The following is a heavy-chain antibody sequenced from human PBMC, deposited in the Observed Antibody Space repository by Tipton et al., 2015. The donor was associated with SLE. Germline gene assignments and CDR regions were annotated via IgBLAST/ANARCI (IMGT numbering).Heavy chain of an antibody. CDR1: GGSFSVYY. CDR3: ARGDFDWYHTPDAFDV. J-gene: IGHJ3*01. V-gene: IGHV4-34*09. D-gene: IGHD3-9*01. Sequence: TLSLTCAVHGGSFSVYYWSWIRQSPEKGLEWIGEINHRGDSNYNPSLKSRVTISIDRSNNQFSLKLSSVTAADTAVYYCARGDFDWYHTPDAFDVWGQGTMVTVSS. CDR2: INHRGDS.